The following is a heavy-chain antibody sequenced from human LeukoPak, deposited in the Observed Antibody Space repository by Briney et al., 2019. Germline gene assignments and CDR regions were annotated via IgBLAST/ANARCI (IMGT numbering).Heavy chain of an antibody. CDR1: GYTFTSYG. V-gene: IGHV1-18*01. CDR2: ISAYNGNT. J-gene: IGHJ4*02. CDR3: ARVHGYSSSWYLYSSGWLHDY. D-gene: IGHD6-13*01. Sequence: ASVKVSCKASGYTFTSYGISWVRQASGQGLEWMGWISAYNGNTNYAQKLQGRVTMTTDTSTSTAYMELRSLRSDDTAVYYCARVHGYSSSWYLYSSGWLHDYWGQGTLVTVSS.